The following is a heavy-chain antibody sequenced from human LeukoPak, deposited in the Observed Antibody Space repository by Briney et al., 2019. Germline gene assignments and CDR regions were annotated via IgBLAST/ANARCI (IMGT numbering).Heavy chain of an antibody. CDR1: GGTFSSYA. J-gene: IGHJ4*02. V-gene: IGHV1-69*05. CDR2: IIPIFGTA. Sequence: ASVKVSCKASGGTFSSYAISWVRQAPGQGLEWMGRIIPIFGTANYAQKFQGRVTITTDESTRTAYMELSRLRSEDTAVYYCARELFSSSWYVRDFDYWGQGTLVTVSS. D-gene: IGHD6-13*01. CDR3: ARELFSSSWYVRDFDY.